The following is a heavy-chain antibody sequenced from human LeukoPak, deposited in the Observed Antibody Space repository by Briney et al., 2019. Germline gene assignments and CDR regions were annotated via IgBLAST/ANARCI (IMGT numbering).Heavy chain of an antibody. D-gene: IGHD6-13*01. CDR2: ISGSGGRT. V-gene: IGHV3-23*01. CDR3: AKDRPTVYSSSWLHFLDS. Sequence: GGSLRLSCAASGFTLSSYGMIWLRQAPGKGLEWVSGISGSGGRTYLADSVKGRFTISRDNYKNTLYLQMNSLRADDTAVYYCAKDRPTVYSSSWLHFLDSWGQGTLVTVSS. J-gene: IGHJ4*02. CDR1: GFTLSSYG.